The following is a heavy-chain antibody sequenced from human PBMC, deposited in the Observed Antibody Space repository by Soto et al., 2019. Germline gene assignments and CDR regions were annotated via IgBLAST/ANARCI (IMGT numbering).Heavy chain of an antibody. CDR3: ARGWDILTGYSRSGPFDY. J-gene: IGHJ4*02. CDR1: GYSITSYY. CDR2: INPSGGST. V-gene: IGHV1-46*03. D-gene: IGHD3-9*01. Sequence: ASVKVSWKASGYSITSYYMHWVRQAPGQGLEWMGIINPSGGSTSYAQKFQGRVTMTRDTSTSTVYMELSSLRSEDTTVYYCARGWDILTGYSRSGPFDYWGQGTLVTVSS.